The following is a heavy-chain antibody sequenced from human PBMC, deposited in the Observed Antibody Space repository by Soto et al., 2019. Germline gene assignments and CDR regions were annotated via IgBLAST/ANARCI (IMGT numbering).Heavy chain of an antibody. J-gene: IGHJ5*02. D-gene: IGHD6-19*01. CDR3: ARHYGSFDP. V-gene: IGHV4-39*01. CDR1: GGSISNSGYY. Sequence: SETLSLTCTVSGGSISNSGYYWGWVRQPPGKGLEWIASVFYSGDTYYKPSLKSRVTISIDTSKNQFSLNLKSVTAADTAVYYCARHYGSFDPWGQGTLVTVPS. CDR2: VFYSGDT.